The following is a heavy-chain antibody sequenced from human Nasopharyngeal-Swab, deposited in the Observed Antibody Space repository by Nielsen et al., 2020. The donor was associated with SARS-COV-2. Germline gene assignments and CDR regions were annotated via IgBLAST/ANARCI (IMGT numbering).Heavy chain of an antibody. CDR2: IIPIFGIA. Sequence: SVKVSCKASGGTFSSYAISWVRQAPGQGLEWMGRIIPIFGIANYAQKLQGRVTITADKSTSTAYMELSSLRSEDTAVYYCARQGGGVYYDSRRYYNYVMDVWGQGTTVTVSS. V-gene: IGHV1-69*04. D-gene: IGHD3-22*01. J-gene: IGHJ6*02. CDR3: ARQGGGVYYDSRRYYNYVMDV. CDR1: GGTFSSYA.